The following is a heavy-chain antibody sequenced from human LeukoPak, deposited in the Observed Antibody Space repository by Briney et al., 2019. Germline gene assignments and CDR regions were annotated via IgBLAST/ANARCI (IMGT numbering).Heavy chain of an antibody. CDR2: MNPNSGNT. D-gene: IGHD3-16*02. V-gene: IGHV1-8*01. Sequence: ASVRVSCEASGYTFTSYDINWVRQATGQGLEWMGWMNPNSGNTGYAQKFQGRVTMTRNTSISTAYMELSSLRSEDTAVYYCARGLYYDYVWGSYRYTPQFDYWGQGTLVTVSS. CDR1: GYTFTSYD. CDR3: ARGLYYDYVWGSYRYTPQFDY. J-gene: IGHJ4*02.